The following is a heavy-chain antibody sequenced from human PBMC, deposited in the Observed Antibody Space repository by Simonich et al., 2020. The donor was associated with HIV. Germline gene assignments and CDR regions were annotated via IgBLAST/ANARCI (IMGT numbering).Heavy chain of an antibody. D-gene: IGHD7-27*01. J-gene: IGHJ4*02. CDR3: AGTGPLLDF. V-gene: IGHV4-38-2*01. CDR2: IYHSGST. Sequence: QLQLQESGPGLVKPSETLSLTCAVSGYSISSGYYWGWNRQPPGKGLDGIGNIYHSGSTYYNPSLKSRVTMSVDTSKNQFSLKLSSVTAADTAVYYCAGTGPLLDFWGQGTLVTVSS. CDR1: GYSISSGYY.